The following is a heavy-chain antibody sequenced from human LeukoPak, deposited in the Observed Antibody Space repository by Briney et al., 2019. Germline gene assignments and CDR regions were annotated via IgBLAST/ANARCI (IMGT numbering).Heavy chain of an antibody. J-gene: IGHJ6*02. V-gene: IGHV4-34*01. CDR2: INHSGST. CDR1: GGSFSGYY. CDR3: ARLGRIVVPAAIPNRYGMDV. D-gene: IGHD2-2*02. Sequence: SETLSLTCAVYGGSFSGYYWSWIRQPPGKGLEWIGEINHSGSTNYNPSLKSRVTISVDTSKNQFSLKLSSVTAADTAVYYCARLGRIVVPAAIPNRYGMDVWGQGTTVTVSS.